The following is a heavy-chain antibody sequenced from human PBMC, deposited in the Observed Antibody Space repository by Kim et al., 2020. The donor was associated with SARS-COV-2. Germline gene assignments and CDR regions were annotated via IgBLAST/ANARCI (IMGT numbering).Heavy chain of an antibody. V-gene: IGHV4-39*01. CDR1: GGSISSSSYY. D-gene: IGHD3-22*01. CDR3: ARLNYYDSSGYYEFDY. J-gene: IGHJ4*02. CDR2: IYYSGST. Sequence: SETLSHTCTVSGGSISSSSYYWGWIRQPPGKGLEWIGSIYYSGSTYYNPSLKSRVTISVDTSKNQFSLKLSSVTAADTAVYYCARLNYYDSSGYYEFDYWGQGTLVTVSS.